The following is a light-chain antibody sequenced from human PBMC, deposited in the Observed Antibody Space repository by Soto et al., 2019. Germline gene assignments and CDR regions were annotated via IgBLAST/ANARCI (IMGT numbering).Light chain of an antibody. V-gene: IGKV1-5*01. CDR2: DAS. Sequence: DIQMTQSPSTLSASVGDRVTITCRASQSISNWLAWYQQKPGKAPNLLIYDASSLESGVPSRFSGSGSGTEFTLTISSLQPDDIASYYCQQYDSYLWTFGQGTTVEIK. CDR1: QSISNW. J-gene: IGKJ1*01. CDR3: QQYDSYLWT.